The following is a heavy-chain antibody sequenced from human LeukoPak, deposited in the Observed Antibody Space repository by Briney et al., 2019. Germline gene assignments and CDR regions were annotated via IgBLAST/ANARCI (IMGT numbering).Heavy chain of an antibody. V-gene: IGHV3-21*04. CDR1: GFIFSSYS. J-gene: IGHJ4*02. Sequence: GGSLRLSCAASGFIFSSYSMNWVRQAPGKGLEWVSSISSSSYIYYADSVKGRFTISKDNSKNTLYLQMNSLRAEDTAVYYCARGCTSTNCYSYYFDYWGQGTLVTVSS. CDR2: ISSSSYI. CDR3: ARGCTSTNCYSYYFDY. D-gene: IGHD2-2*01.